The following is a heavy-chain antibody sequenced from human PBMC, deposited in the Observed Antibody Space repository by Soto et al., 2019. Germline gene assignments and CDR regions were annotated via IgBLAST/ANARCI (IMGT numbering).Heavy chain of an antibody. CDR2: IYYSGST. CDR1: GGSISSSXXY. J-gene: IGHJ5*02. Sequence: QLQLQESGPGLVKPSETLSLTCTVSGGSISSSXXYWXXXXXXXXXXLEWIGSIYYSGSTYYNPSLKSRVTISVDTSKNQFSLKLSSVTAADTAVYYCARHSYYYGSTYGCWLDPWGQGTLVTVSS. D-gene: IGHD3-10*01. V-gene: IGHV4-39*01. CDR3: ARHSYYYGSTYGCWLDP.